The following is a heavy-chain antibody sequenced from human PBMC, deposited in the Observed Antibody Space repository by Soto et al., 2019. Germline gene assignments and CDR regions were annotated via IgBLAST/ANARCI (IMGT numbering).Heavy chain of an antibody. D-gene: IGHD2-15*01. J-gene: IGHJ3*02. Sequence: SGPTLVNPTHPLTLTCIFSGFSLSDVGVGVGWIRQPPGKALEWLALIYWNDEKTYSPSLRSRLTVAKDTSKNQVVLTMTNMDPVDTGTYYCAHRRGGMRNSFDIWGQGTMVTV. CDR2: IYWNDEK. CDR1: GFSLSDVGVG. CDR3: AHRRGGMRNSFDI. V-gene: IGHV2-5*01.